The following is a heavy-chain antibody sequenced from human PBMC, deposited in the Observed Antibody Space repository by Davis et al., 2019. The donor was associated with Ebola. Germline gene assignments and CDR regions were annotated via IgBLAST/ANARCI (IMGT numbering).Heavy chain of an antibody. V-gene: IGHV4-34*01. D-gene: IGHD3-3*01. Sequence: PSETLSLTCAVYGGSFSGYYWSWIRQPPGKGLEWIGEINHSGSTNYNPSLKSRVTISVHTSKNQFSLRLSSVTAADTAVYYRAREDSDAITVFGVVIPGAFDIWGLGTMVTVSS. CDR2: INHSGST. CDR3: AREDSDAITVFGVVIPGAFDI. CDR1: GGSFSGYY. J-gene: IGHJ3*02.